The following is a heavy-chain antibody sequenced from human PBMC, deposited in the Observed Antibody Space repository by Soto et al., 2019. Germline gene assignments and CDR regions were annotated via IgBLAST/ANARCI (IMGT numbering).Heavy chain of an antibody. CDR2: IYYSGST. Sequence: SETLSLTCTVSGGSISSSSYYWGWIRQPPGKGLEWIGSIYYSGSTYYNPSLKRRVTISVDTSKNQFSLKLSSVTAADTAVYYCARNGLVVVTAIRPGWVDYRGQGTLVTVSS. D-gene: IGHD2-21*02. CDR1: GGSISSSSYY. V-gene: IGHV4-39*01. CDR3: ARNGLVVVTAIRPGWVDY. J-gene: IGHJ4*02.